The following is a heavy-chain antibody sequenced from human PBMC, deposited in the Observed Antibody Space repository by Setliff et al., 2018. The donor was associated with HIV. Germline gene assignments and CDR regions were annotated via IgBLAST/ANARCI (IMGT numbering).Heavy chain of an antibody. J-gene: IGHJ4*02. Sequence: SETLSLTCDVYGVSFSGYYWSWIRQPPGKGLEWIGEVNHSGSANYNPSLKSRLTISVDTSKNQFSLRLRSVTAADTAVYYCARGHGDYVWGSAFDYWGLGTLVTVPQ. CDR2: VNHSGSA. D-gene: IGHD3-16*01. CDR1: GVSFSGYY. V-gene: IGHV4-34*01. CDR3: ARGHGDYVWGSAFDY.